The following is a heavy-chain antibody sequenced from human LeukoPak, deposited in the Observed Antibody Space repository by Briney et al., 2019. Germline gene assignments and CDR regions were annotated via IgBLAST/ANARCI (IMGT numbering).Heavy chain of an antibody. CDR2: IYYSGST. CDR3: ASEPSSTKGDY. Sequence: PSETLSLTCTVSGGSISSGDYYWSWIRQPPGKGLEWIGYIYYSGSTYYNPSLKSRVTISVDTSKNQFSLKLSSVTAADTAVYHCASEPSSTKGDYWGQGTLVTVSS. D-gene: IGHD2-2*01. V-gene: IGHV4-30-4*08. CDR1: GGSISSGDYY. J-gene: IGHJ4*02.